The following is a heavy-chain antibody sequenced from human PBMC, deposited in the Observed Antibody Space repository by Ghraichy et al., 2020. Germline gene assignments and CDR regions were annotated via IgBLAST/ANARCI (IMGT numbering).Heavy chain of an antibody. Sequence: GGSLRLSCAASGFTFSNAWMSWVRQAPGKGLEWVGRIKSKTDGGTTDYAAPVKGRFTISRDDSKNTLYLQMNSLKTEDTAVYYCTTAPSKTYYYDSSGYVFDYWGQGTLVTVSS. CDR1: GFTFSNAW. CDR2: IKSKTDGGTT. D-gene: IGHD3-22*01. J-gene: IGHJ4*02. CDR3: TTAPSKTYYYDSSGYVFDY. V-gene: IGHV3-15*01.